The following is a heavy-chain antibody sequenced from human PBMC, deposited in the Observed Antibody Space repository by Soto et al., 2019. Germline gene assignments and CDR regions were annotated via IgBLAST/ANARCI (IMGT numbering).Heavy chain of an antibody. J-gene: IGHJ4*02. D-gene: IGHD5-12*01. CDR1: GGSLTGYY. V-gene: IGHV4-34*01. Sequence: QVQLQQWGAGLLKPSETLSLTCAVNGGSLTGYYWSWIRQPPGKGLEWIGEIKDGGSTNYSPSLRRRVTISARASKNQFCLRVNSVSAADTAVYFCERGQEGIVATHWDQGTLVTVSS. CDR2: IKDGGST. CDR3: ERGQEGIVATH.